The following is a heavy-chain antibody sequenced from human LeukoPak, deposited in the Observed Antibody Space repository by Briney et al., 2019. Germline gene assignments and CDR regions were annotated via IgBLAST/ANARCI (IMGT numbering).Heavy chain of an antibody. D-gene: IGHD1-26*01. CDR2: INWNGGST. J-gene: IGHJ3*01. V-gene: IGHV3-20*04. Sequence: GGSLRLSCAASGFTFDDYGLSWVRQAPGKGLEWVSGINWNGGSTGYADSVKGRFTISGDNSKTTLYLQMNSLRVEDTAVYYCARASGSFATYAYDVWGQGTMVTVSS. CDR1: GFTFDDYG. CDR3: ARASGSFATYAYDV.